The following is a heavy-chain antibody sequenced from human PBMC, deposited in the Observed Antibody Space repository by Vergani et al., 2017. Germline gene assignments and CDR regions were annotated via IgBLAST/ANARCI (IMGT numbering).Heavy chain of an antibody. CDR1: GGSISSSSYY. Sequence: QLQLQESGPGLVKPSETLSLTCTVSGGSISSSSYYWGWIRQPPGKGLEWIGSIYYSGSTYYNPSLKSRVTISVDTSKNQFSLKLSSVTAADTAVYYCARAGDAYYFDYWGQGTLVTVSS. CDR2: IYYSGST. J-gene: IGHJ4*02. D-gene: IGHD7-27*01. V-gene: IGHV4-39*07. CDR3: ARAGDAYYFDY.